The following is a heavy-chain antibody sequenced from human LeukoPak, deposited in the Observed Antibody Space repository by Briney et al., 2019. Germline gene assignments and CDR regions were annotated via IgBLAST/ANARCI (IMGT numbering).Heavy chain of an antibody. D-gene: IGHD6-13*01. Sequence: SETLSLTCTVSGGSISSYYWSWIRQPPGKRLEWIGYIYYSGSTNYNPSLKSRVTISVDTSKNQFSLKLSSVTAADTAVYYCASSSWYGGGNWFDPWGQGTLVTVSS. CDR3: ASSSWYGGGNWFDP. CDR2: IYYSGST. V-gene: IGHV4-59*08. CDR1: GGSISSYY. J-gene: IGHJ5*02.